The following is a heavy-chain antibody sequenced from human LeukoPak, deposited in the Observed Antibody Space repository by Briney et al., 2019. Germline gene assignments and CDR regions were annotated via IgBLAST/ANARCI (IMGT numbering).Heavy chain of an antibody. V-gene: IGHV3-53*01. J-gene: IGHJ4*02. CDR1: GFTVSSNY. CDR3: ARDLDSSTWYRGFDY. CDR2: IYSGGST. D-gene: IGHD6-13*01. Sequence: GGSLRLSCAACGFTVSSNYMSWVRQAPGKGLEWVSIIYSGGSTFYADSVKGRFTISRDNSKNTLYLQMNSLRAEDTAVYYCARDLDSSTWYRGFDYWGQGTLITVSS.